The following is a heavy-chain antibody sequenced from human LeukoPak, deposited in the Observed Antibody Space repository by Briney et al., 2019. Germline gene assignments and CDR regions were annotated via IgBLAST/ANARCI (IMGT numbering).Heavy chain of an antibody. J-gene: IGHJ3*02. Sequence: SETLSLTCTVSGGSTTSGSYYWSWFRQPAGKGLEWIGHIHASGRTNYNPSLKSRVTISVDTSNNQYSLKLSSVTAADTAVYYCARDFGILVRAFDIWGQGTMVTVSS. V-gene: IGHV4-61*09. CDR3: ARDFGILVRAFDI. CDR2: IHASGRT. CDR1: GGSTTSGSYY. D-gene: IGHD2-21*01.